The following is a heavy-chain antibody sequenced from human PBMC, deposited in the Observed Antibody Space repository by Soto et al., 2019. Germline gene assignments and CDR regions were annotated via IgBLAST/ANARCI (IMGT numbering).Heavy chain of an antibody. D-gene: IGHD6-13*01. CDR3: ARGTSWQLPFDY. CDR2: ISYSGST. Sequence: SETLSLNCTVSSYSISSYYWSWIRQPPGKRLEWIGYISYSGSTDYNPSLKSRVTISGDTSKNQFSLKVSSVTAADTAVYYCARGTSWQLPFDYWGQGTLVTVSS. V-gene: IGHV4-59*01. J-gene: IGHJ4*02. CDR1: SYSISSYY.